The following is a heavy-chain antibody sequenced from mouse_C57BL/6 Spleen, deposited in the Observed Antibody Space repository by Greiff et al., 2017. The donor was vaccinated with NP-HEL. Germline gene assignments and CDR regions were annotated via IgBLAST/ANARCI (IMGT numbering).Heavy chain of an antibody. J-gene: IGHJ1*03. CDR3: ARSGYSNYVRYFDV. CDR1: GYTFTDYY. D-gene: IGHD2-5*01. CDR2: INPNNGGT. V-gene: IGHV1-26*01. Sequence: VQLQQSGPELVKPGASVKISCKASGYTFTDYYMNWVKQSHGKSLEWIGDINPNNGGTSYNQKFKGKATLTVDKSSSTAYMELRSLTSEDSAVYYCARSGYSNYVRYFDVWGTGTTVTVSS.